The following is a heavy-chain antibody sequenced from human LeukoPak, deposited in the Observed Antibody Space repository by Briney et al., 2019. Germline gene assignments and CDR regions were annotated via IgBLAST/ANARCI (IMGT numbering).Heavy chain of an antibody. CDR1: GFTFTAYL. Sequence: GGSLRLSCAASGFTFTAYLIHWVRQAPGKGLEWVAVMSSDGNAMFYADSVKGRFTISRDNSKNTLYLQMNSLRAEDTAVYYCVRDSEYYFDHSASFDYWGHGTLVTVSS. CDR3: VRDSEYYFDHSASFDY. V-gene: IGHV3-30-3*01. D-gene: IGHD3-22*01. CDR2: MSSDGNAM. J-gene: IGHJ4*01.